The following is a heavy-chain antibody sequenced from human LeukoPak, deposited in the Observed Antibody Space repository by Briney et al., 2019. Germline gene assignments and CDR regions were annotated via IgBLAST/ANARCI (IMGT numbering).Heavy chain of an antibody. V-gene: IGHV3-7*01. Sequence: PGGSLRLSWADSGFAFGSCAMSWVRQAPGKGLEWVANIKQDGSEKYYVDSVKGRFTISRDNAKNSLYLQMNSLRAEDTAVYYCARDFLQNDYVWGSYRLPPGYWGQGTLVTVSS. J-gene: IGHJ4*02. CDR1: GFAFGSCA. CDR2: IKQDGSEK. CDR3: ARDFLQNDYVWGSYRLPPGY. D-gene: IGHD3-16*02.